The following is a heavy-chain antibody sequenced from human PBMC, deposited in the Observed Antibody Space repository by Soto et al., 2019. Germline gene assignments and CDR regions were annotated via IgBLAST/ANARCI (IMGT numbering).Heavy chain of an antibody. CDR2: ISPDGDT. J-gene: IGHJ6*02. CDR1: GFTLSSYD. V-gene: IGHV3-13*01. CDR3: ARAGGGLDV. D-gene: IGHD2-15*01. Sequence: EVQLVESGGGLVQPGGSLRLSCAASGFTLSSYDMHWVRQVTGKGLEWVSRISPDGDTYYPGSVKGRFTISRENAKNSLYLQMHRLRAGDTAVYFCARAGGGLDVWGQGTTVTVSS.